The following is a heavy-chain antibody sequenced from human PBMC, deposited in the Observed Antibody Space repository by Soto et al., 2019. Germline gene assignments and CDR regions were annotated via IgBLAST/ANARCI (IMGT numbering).Heavy chain of an antibody. CDR1: GYTFTSYG. D-gene: IGHD2-15*01. V-gene: IGHV1-18*01. J-gene: IGHJ3*02. CDR2: ISAYNGNT. Sequence: ASVKVSCKASGYTFTSYGISWVRQAPGQGLECMGWISAYNGNTNYAQKLQGRVTMTTDTSTSTAYMELRSLRSDDTAVYYCARDQAGGVVAATLFGKSGDAFDIWGQGTMVTVSS. CDR3: ARDQAGGVVAATLFGKSGDAFDI.